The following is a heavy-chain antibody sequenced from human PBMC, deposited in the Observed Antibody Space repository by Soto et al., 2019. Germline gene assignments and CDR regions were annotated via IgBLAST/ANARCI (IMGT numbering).Heavy chain of an antibody. CDR3: SRADVDCSGGSCYSSLFDY. CDR2: INPSGVST. D-gene: IGHD2-15*01. J-gene: IGHJ4*02. CDR1: GYTFTSYY. Sequence: GASVKVSCKASGYTFTSYYIHWVRQAPGQGLERMGIINPSGVSTSYAQKFQGRVTMTRDTSTSTVYMELSSLRFEDTAVYYCSRADVDCSGGSCYSSLFDYWGQGTLVTVSS. V-gene: IGHV1-46*01.